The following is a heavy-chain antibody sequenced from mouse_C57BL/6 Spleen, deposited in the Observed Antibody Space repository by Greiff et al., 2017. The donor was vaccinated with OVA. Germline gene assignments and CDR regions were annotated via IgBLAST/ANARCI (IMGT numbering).Heavy chain of an antibody. J-gene: IGHJ2*01. Sequence: QVQLQQSGAELVMPGASVKLSCKASGYTFTSYWMHWVKQRPGQGLEWIGEIDPSDSYTNYNQKFKGKSTLTVDKSSSTAYMQLSSLTSEDSAVYYCARGFYYGSSYVYFDYWGQGTTLTVSS. CDR2: IDPSDSYT. CDR1: GYTFTSYW. D-gene: IGHD1-1*01. CDR3: ARGFYYGSSYVYFDY. V-gene: IGHV1-69*01.